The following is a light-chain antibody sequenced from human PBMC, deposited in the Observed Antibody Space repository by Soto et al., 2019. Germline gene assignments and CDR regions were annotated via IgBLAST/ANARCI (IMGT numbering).Light chain of an antibody. CDR2: EVS. Sequence: QSALTQPPSASGSPGQSATISCTGTSSDVGGYNYVSWYQQHPGKAPKLMIYEVSKRPSGVPDRFSGSKSGNTASLTVSGLQAEDEADYYCSSYAGSNNAVFGGGTKLTVL. J-gene: IGLJ2*01. CDR3: SSYAGSNNAV. CDR1: SSDVGGYNY. V-gene: IGLV2-8*01.